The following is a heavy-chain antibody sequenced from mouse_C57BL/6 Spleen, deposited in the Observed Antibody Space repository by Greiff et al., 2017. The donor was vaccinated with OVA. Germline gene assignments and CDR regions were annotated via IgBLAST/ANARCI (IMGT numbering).Heavy chain of an antibody. J-gene: IGHJ4*01. V-gene: IGHV1-55*01. CDR2: IYPGSGST. Sequence: QVQLQQPGAELVKPGASVKMSCKASGYTFTSYWITWVKQTPGQGLEWIGAIYPGSGSTTYNEKFKGKATLTVDTSSSTAYMQLSSLTSEDSAVYYCARGYDSYPDYYAMDYWGQGTSVTVSS. D-gene: IGHD2-3*01. CDR3: ARGYDSYPDYYAMDY. CDR1: GYTFTSYW.